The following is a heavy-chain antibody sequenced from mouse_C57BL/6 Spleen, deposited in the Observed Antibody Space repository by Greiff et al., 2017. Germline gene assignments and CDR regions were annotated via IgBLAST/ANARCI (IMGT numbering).Heavy chain of an antibody. V-gene: IGHV1-15*01. J-gene: IGHJ4*01. CDR3: YDYDLFYAMDY. CDR2: IDPETGGT. D-gene: IGHD2-4*01. CDR1: GYTFTDYE. Sequence: VKLVESGAELVRPGASVTLSCKASGYTFTDYEMHWVKQTPVHGLEWIGAIDPETGGTAYNQKFKGKAILTADKSSSTAYMELRSLTSEDSAVYYCYDYDLFYAMDYWGQGTSVTVSS.